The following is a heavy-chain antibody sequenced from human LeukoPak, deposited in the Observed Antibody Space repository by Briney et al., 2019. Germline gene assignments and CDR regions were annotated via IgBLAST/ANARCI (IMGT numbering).Heavy chain of an antibody. CDR1: GYSISSGYY. CDR3: ARDPSGSYFNWFDP. CDR2: IYHSGST. D-gene: IGHD1-26*01. Sequence: SETLSLTCTVSGYSISSGYYWGWIRQPPGKGLEWIGSIYHSGSTYYNPSLKSRVTISVDTSKNQFSLKLSSVTAADTAVYYCARDPSGSYFNWFDPWGQGTLVTVSS. V-gene: IGHV4-38-2*02. J-gene: IGHJ5*02.